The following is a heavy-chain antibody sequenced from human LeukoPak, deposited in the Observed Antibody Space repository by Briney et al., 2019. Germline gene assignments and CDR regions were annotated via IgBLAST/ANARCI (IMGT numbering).Heavy chain of an antibody. J-gene: IGHJ3*01. CDR3: ARRGLVAGIYDLVYGFDL. Sequence: ASVKVSCKAAGYSFTTFHINWVRQAPGQGPEWMGWVNPDTGNTGFAQKFQGRVTITQNSSVTTVYMELSSLTSEDSAVYYCARRGLVAGIYDLVYGFDLWGQGTMVTVSS. V-gene: IGHV1-8*03. D-gene: IGHD3/OR15-3a*01. CDR1: GYSFTTFH. CDR2: VNPDTGNT.